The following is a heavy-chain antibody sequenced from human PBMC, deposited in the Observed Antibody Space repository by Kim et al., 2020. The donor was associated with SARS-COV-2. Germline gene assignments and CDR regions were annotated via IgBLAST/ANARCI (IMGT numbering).Heavy chain of an antibody. D-gene: IGHD1-7*01. Sequence: SETLSLTCDVYGGSFSGYYWSWIRQPPGKGLEWIGEINHSGSTNYNPSLKSRVTISVDTSKNQFSLKLSSVTAADTAVYYCARVGGITGTTGYFQHWGQGTLVTVSS. CDR3: ARVGGITGTTGYFQH. V-gene: IGHV4-34*01. CDR2: INHSGST. J-gene: IGHJ1*01. CDR1: GGSFSGYY.